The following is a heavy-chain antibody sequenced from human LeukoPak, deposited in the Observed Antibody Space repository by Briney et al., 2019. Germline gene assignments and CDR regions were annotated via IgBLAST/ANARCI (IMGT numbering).Heavy chain of an antibody. Sequence: ASVKVSCKASGYTFTNYGMNWVRQAPGQGLEWTGWINSNTGNPAYVQGFTGRFVFSLDTSVSTAYLQISSLKAEDTAVYYCAREDWGNWGQGTLVTVSS. CDR2: INSNTGNP. CDR3: AREDWGN. V-gene: IGHV7-4-1*02. CDR1: GYTFTNYG. J-gene: IGHJ4*02. D-gene: IGHD7-27*01.